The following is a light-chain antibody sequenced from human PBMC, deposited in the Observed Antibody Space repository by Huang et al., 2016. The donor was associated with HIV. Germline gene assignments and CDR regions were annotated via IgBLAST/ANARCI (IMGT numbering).Light chain of an antibody. V-gene: IGKV1-8*01. Sequence: IRMTQSPSSLSASTGDRVTITCRASQNVGTPLAWYQQRPRRAPVLLIYDASTLQRGVPSRFSGSGSRTVFTLTIGCLQVEDAATYYCQHSDGLSPLTFGGGT. CDR1: QNVGTP. J-gene: IGKJ4*01. CDR3: QHSDGLSPLT. CDR2: DAS.